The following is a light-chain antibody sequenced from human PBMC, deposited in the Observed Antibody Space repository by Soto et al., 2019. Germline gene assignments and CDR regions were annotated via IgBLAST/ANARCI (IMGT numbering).Light chain of an antibody. Sequence: QSVLTQPPSASGTPGQRVTISCSGSSSNIGSNTVNWYQQLPGTAPKLLIYSNNQRPSGVPDRFSGSKSCTSASLAISGLQSEDEADYYCAAWDDSLNAVVFGGGTQLTVL. CDR2: SNN. CDR3: AAWDDSLNAVV. CDR1: SSNIGSNT. V-gene: IGLV1-44*01. J-gene: IGLJ2*01.